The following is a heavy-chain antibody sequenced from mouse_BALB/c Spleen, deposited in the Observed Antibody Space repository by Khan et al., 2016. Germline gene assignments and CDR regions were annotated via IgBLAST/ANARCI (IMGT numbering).Heavy chain of an antibody. CDR3: ASSAISNDFDY. Sequence: EVELVESGGGLVQPGVSLRLSCATSGFTFTDYYMSWVRQPPGKALEWLGFISNTDNGYTTEYSASVKGRFTISRDYSQSILYRRINTLRTEDSATYCCASSAISNDFDYWGKETALTVCS. CDR1: GFTFTDYY. CDR2: ISNTDNGYTT. D-gene: IGHD1-3*01. J-gene: IGHJ2*01. V-gene: IGHV7-3*02.